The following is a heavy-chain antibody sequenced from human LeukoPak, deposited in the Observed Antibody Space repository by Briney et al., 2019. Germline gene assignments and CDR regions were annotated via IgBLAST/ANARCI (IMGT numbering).Heavy chain of an antibody. CDR1: GYTFTIYD. Sequence: VASVKLSRNASGYTFTIYDINWVRHATGQGLEWMGWMNPNSGNTGYAQKFQGRVTMTRNTSISTAYMELSSLRSEDTAVYYCARVGGSGSYRRDYWGQGTLVTVSS. CDR3: ARVGGSGSYRRDY. V-gene: IGHV1-8*01. D-gene: IGHD3-10*01. CDR2: MNPNSGNT. J-gene: IGHJ4*02.